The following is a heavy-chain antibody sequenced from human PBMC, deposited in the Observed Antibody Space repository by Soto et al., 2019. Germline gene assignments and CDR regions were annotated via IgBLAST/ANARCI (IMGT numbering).Heavy chain of an antibody. J-gene: IGHJ6*02. CDR2: ISSSSSYI. CDR1: GFTFSSYS. CDR3: ASPYSSSSGDYYYGMDV. V-gene: IGHV3-21*01. Sequence: GESLKISCAASGFTFSSYSMNWVRQAPGKGLEWVSSISSSSSYIYYADSVKGRFTISRDNAKNSLYLQMNSLRAEDTAVYYCASPYSSSSGDYYYGMDVWGQGTTVTVSS. D-gene: IGHD6-6*01.